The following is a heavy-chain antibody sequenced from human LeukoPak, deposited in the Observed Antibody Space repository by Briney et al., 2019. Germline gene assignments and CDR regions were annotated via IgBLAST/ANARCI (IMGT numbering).Heavy chain of an antibody. Sequence: ASVKVSCKASGYTFTGYYMHWVRQAPGQGPEWMGRINPNSGGTNYAQRFQGRVTMTRDTPISTAYMELSRLRSDDTAVYYCARDHYGDYDFAHWGQGTLVTVSS. CDR2: INPNSGGT. J-gene: IGHJ4*02. CDR3: ARDHYGDYDFAH. V-gene: IGHV1-2*06. D-gene: IGHD4-17*01. CDR1: GYTFTGYY.